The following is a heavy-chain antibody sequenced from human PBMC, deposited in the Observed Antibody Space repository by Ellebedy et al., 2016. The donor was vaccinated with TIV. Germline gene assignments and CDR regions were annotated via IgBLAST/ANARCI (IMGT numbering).Heavy chain of an antibody. Sequence: MPSETLSLTCSVSGGSITSYYWNWIRQPPGKGLEWIGSIYYSGSAYYNPSLKSRVTVSVDTSKNQFSLNLSSVTAADTAVYYFARDPALPRGRFDTWGQGTLVTVSS. J-gene: IGHJ5*02. V-gene: IGHV4-39*07. CDR3: ARDPALPRGRFDT. CDR2: IYYSGSA. CDR1: GGSITSYY.